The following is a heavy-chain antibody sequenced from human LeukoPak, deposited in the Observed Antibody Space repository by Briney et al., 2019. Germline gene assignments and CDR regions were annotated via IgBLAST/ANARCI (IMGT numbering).Heavy chain of an antibody. CDR2: VYYSGST. V-gene: IGHV4-59*01. CDR1: GDSIRDYY. Sequence: PSETLSLTCTVSGDSIRDYYWTWIRQSPGKGLEWIGNVYYSGSTNYNPSLTSRVTISIDTSKTQFSLKLSSVTAADTAVYYCARDPRSAAGTSQMRCDVWGQGTTVTVSS. CDR3: ARDPRSAAGTSQMRCDV. J-gene: IGHJ6*02. D-gene: IGHD6-13*01.